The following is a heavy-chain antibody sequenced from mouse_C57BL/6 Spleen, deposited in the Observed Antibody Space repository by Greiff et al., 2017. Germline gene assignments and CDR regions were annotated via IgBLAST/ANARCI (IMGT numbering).Heavy chain of an antibody. CDR2: IYPGDGDT. CDR3: ARPVYYDYDRGFAY. D-gene: IGHD2-4*01. J-gene: IGHJ3*01. CDR1: GYAFSSYW. Sequence: QVHVKQSGAELVKPGASVKISCKASGYAFSSYWMNWVKQRPGKGLEWIGQIYPGDGDTNYNGKFKGKATLTADKSSSTAYMQLSSLTSEDSAVYFCARPVYYDYDRGFAYWGQGTLVTVSA. V-gene: IGHV1-80*01.